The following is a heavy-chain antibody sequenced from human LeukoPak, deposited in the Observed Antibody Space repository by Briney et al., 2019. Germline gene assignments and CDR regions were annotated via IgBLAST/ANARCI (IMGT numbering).Heavy chain of an antibody. Sequence: GGSLRLSCAASGFTFSSYGMHWVRPAPGKGLGWVAFTSYDGSNTFYADSVKGRLHISRDNSKNRLYRQVNSLRPEDTAVYYCAKDRRDRGSHLDYWGQGSLVTVSS. J-gene: IGHJ4*02. D-gene: IGHD1-26*01. CDR3: AKDRRDRGSHLDY. CDR1: GFTFSSYG. CDR2: TSYDGSNT. V-gene: IGHV3-30*18.